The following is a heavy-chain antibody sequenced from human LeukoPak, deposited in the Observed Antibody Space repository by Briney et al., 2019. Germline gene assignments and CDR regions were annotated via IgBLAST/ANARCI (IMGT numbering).Heavy chain of an antibody. V-gene: IGHV1-2*02. Sequence: GASVKVSCKASGYTFTGYYMHWVRQAPGQGLEWMGWINPNSGCTNYAQKFQGRVTMTRDTSIITAYIELSRLRSDDTAVYYCARATNPYAFWSGALNWFDPWGQGTLVTVSS. J-gene: IGHJ5*02. D-gene: IGHD3-3*01. CDR3: ARATNPYAFWSGALNWFDP. CDR1: GYTFTGYY. CDR2: INPNSGCT.